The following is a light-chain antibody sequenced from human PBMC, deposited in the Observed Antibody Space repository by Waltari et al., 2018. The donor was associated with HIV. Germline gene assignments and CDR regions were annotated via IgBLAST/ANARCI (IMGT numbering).Light chain of an antibody. V-gene: IGKV2-28*01. Sequence: DIVMTQSPLSLPVTPGEPDSISCRSSQSLLHTNGYNYLDWFLQKPGQSPQLLFYLGSSRASGVPDRFSGGGSGTEFTLKISRVEAEDVGVYYCMQALQTPNTFGQGTKLEIK. CDR2: LGS. J-gene: IGKJ2*01. CDR3: MQALQTPNT. CDR1: QSLLHTNGYNY.